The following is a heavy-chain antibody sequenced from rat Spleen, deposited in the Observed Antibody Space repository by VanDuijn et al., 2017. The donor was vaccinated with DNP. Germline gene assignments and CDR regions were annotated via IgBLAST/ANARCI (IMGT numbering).Heavy chain of an antibody. J-gene: IGHJ3*01. Sequence: EVQLVESGGGLVQPGRSLKLSCAASGFSFSDYYMAWVRQAPKKGLEWVASVSYEGTDTDYGDSVKGRFTISRDNAKSTLYLQMNSLRSEDTATYYCARPMDYYSGGFAYWGQGTLVTVSS. CDR3: ARPMDYYSGGFAY. D-gene: IGHD1-1*01. CDR2: VSYEGTDT. CDR1: GFSFSDYY. V-gene: IGHV5-22*01.